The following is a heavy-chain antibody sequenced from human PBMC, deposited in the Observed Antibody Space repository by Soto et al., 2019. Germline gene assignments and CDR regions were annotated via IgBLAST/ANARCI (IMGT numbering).Heavy chain of an antibody. CDR2: ISYDGSNK. J-gene: IGHJ6*02. CDR1: GFTFSSYG. CDR3: ANSIYYYYYGMDV. V-gene: IGHV3-30*18. Sequence: ESGGGVVQPGRSLRLSCAASGFTFSSYGMHWVRQAPGKGLEWVAVISYDGSNKYYADSVKGRFTISRDNSKNTLYLQMNSLRAEDTAVYYCANSIYYYYYGMDVWGQGTTVTVSS.